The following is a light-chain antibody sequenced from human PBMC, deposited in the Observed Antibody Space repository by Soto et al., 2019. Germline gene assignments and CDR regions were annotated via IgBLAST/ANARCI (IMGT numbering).Light chain of an antibody. Sequence: QTVVTQEPSISVSPGGTVTLTCGLSSGSVSTSHSPSWYQQIPGQPPRTLMYSTNTRSYGVPDRFSGSIVGNKAALTITGARTEDESDYYCVLYMGVGIDGAFGGGTKVTVL. J-gene: IGLJ3*02. V-gene: IGLV8-61*01. CDR1: SGSVSTSHS. CDR2: STN. CDR3: VLYMGVGIDGA.